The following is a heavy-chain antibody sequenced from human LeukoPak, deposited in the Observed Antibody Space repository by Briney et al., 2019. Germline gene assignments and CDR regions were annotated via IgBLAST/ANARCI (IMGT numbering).Heavy chain of an antibody. CDR3: ARVRRGDDFWSGYPQYYFDY. D-gene: IGHD3-3*01. J-gene: IGHJ4*02. CDR1: GGTFSSYA. CDR2: IIPIFGTA. Sequence: SVKVSCKASGGTFSSYAISWVRQAPGQGLEWMGGIIPIFGTANYAQKFQGRVTITADESTSTAYMELSSLRSEDTAVYYCARVRRGDDFWSGYPQYYFDYWGQGTLVTVSS. V-gene: IGHV1-69*13.